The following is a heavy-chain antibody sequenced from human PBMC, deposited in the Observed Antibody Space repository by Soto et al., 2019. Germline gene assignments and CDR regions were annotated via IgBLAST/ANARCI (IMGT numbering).Heavy chain of an antibody. CDR1: GGSINSYY. V-gene: IGHV4-59*08. D-gene: IGHD3-16*02. J-gene: IGHJ3*02. CDR2: IYYSGST. Sequence: QVQLQESGPGLVKPSETLSLTCTVSGGSINSYYWSWIRQPPGKGLEWIGYIYYSGSTNYNPSLNSRVTISVDTSKNQFSLKLSSVTAADTAVYYCARLYGLDAFDICCQGTMVTVSS. CDR3: ARLYGLDAFDI.